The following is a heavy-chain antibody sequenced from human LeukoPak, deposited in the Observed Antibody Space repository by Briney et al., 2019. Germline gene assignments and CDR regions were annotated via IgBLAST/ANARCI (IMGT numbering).Heavy chain of an antibody. CDR2: ISSSSSTI. V-gene: IGHV3-48*01. Sequence: PGGSLRLSCAASGFTFSSYSMNWVRQAPGKGLEWVSYISSSSSTIYYADSVKGRFTISRDNAKNSLYLQMNSLRAEDTAVYYCARDGYNYYDRSGYYEVWGQGTTVTVSS. CDR3: ARDGYNYYDRSGYYEV. J-gene: IGHJ6*02. CDR1: GFTFSSYS. D-gene: IGHD3-22*01.